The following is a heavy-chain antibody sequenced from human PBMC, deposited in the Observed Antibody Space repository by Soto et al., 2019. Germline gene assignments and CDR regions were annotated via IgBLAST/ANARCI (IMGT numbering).Heavy chain of an antibody. J-gene: IGHJ4*02. V-gene: IGHV1-69*01. CDR2: IIPIFGTA. D-gene: IGHD6-6*01. CDR1: GGTFSSYS. CDR3: AIEYSSSPPYYPIGY. Sequence: QVQLVQSGAEVKKPGSSVHVSCKASGGTFSSYSISWVRQAPGQGLEWMGGIIPIFGTANYAQKFQGRVTITADESTSTAYMELSSLRSEDTAVDYCAIEYSSSPPYYPIGYWGQGTLVTVSS.